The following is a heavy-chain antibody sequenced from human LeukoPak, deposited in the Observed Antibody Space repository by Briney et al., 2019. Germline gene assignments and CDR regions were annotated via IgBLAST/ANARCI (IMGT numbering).Heavy chain of an antibody. CDR2: ISSSSSYI. J-gene: IGHJ4*02. CDR3: AKDPTPGIAAAGTNY. V-gene: IGHV3-21*04. Sequence: GGSLRLSCAASGFTFSSYSMNWVRQAPGKGLEWVSSISSSSSYIYYADSVKGRFTIPRDNAKNSLYLQMNSLRAEDTAVYYCAKDPTPGIAAAGTNYWGQGTLVTVSS. CDR1: GFTFSSYS. D-gene: IGHD6-13*01.